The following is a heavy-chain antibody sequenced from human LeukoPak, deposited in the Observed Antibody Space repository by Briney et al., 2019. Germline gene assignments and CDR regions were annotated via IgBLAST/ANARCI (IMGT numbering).Heavy chain of an antibody. CDR3: AKVTRITMIVVPNREGFDY. V-gene: IGHV3-23*01. CDR2: ISGSGGST. CDR1: GFTFSSYA. J-gene: IGHJ4*02. Sequence: QSGVSLRLSCAASGFTFSSYAMSWVRQAPGKGLEWVSAISGSGGSTYYADSVKGRFTISRDNSKNTLYLQMNSLRAEDTAVYYCAKVTRITMIVVPNREGFDYWGQGTLVTVSS. D-gene: IGHD3-22*01.